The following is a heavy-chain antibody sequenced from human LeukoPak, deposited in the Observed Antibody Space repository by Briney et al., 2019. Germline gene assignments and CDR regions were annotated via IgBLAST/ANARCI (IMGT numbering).Heavy chain of an antibody. CDR2: FDPEDGET. Sequence: ASVKVSCKVSGYTLTELSMHWVRQAPGKGLEWMGGFDPEDGETIYAQKFQGRVTMTEDTSTDTAYVELSSLRSEDTAVYYCATGVGATYAFDIWGQGTMVTVSS. D-gene: IGHD1-26*01. CDR3: ATGVGATYAFDI. CDR1: GYTLTELS. J-gene: IGHJ3*02. V-gene: IGHV1-24*01.